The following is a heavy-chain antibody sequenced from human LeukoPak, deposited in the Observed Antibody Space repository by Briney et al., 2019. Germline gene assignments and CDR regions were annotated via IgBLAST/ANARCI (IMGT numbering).Heavy chain of an antibody. CDR2: INPSGGST. CDR1: GYTFTSYY. CDR3: ARGLGRGGTGYSYGSRRRVADYYYGMDV. Sequence: ASVKVSCKASGYTFTSYYMHWVRQAPGQGLEWMGIINPSGGSTSYAQKFQGRVTMTRDTSTSTVYMELSSLRSEDTAVYYCARGLGRGGTGYSYGSRRRVADYYYGMDVWGQGTTVTVSS. J-gene: IGHJ6*02. D-gene: IGHD5-18*01. V-gene: IGHV1-46*01.